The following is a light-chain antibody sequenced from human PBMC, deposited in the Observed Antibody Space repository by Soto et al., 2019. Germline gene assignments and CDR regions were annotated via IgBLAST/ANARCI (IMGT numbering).Light chain of an antibody. CDR2: LEGSGSY. J-gene: IGLJ3*02. CDR3: ETWDSNTHV. Sequence: QSVLTQSSSASASLGSSVKLTCTLSSGHSSYIFAWHQQQPGKAPRYLMKLEGSGSYNKGSGVPDRFSGSSSGADRYLTITNLQFEDEADYYCETWDSNTHVFGGGTKVTVL. V-gene: IGLV4-60*02. CDR1: SGHSSYI.